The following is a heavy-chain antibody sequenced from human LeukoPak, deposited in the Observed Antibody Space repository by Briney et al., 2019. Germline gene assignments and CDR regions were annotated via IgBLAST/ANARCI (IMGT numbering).Heavy chain of an antibody. CDR2: ISYDGSNK. Sequence: GGSLRLSCAASGFTFSSYWMNWARQAPGKGLEWVAVISYDGSNKYYTDSVKGRFTISRDNSKNTLYLQMNSLRAGDTAVYYCARLGDSSPWGQGTLVTVSS. V-gene: IGHV3-30*03. D-gene: IGHD3-16*01. CDR1: GFTFSSYW. CDR3: ARLGDSSP. J-gene: IGHJ5*02.